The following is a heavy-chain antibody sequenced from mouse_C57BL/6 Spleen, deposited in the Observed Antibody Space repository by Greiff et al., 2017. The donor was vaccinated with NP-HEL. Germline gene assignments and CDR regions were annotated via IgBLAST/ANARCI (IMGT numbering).Heavy chain of an antibody. CDR3: ARTTAQAKAMDY. V-gene: IGHV1-26*01. D-gene: IGHD3-2*02. Sequence: EVQLQESGPELVKPGASVKISCKASGYTFTDSYMDWVRQSHGKSLEWIGDINPNNGGTSYQHKFKGKATLTVEKSSSTAYMELRSLTSEDSAAYYCARTTAQAKAMDYWGQGTSVTVSS. CDR1: GYTFTDSY. CDR2: INPNNGGT. J-gene: IGHJ4*01.